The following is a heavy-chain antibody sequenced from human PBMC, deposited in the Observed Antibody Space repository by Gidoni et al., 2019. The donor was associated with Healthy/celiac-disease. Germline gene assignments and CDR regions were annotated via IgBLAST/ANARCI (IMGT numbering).Heavy chain of an antibody. CDR2: LSGSGGST. V-gene: IGHV3-23*01. D-gene: IGHD4-4*01. CDR3: AKTQQLTYFDY. Sequence: VQLLESGGGLVQPGGSLRPSCEASGSTFRSYAMSWVRQAPGKGLEWVSALSGSGGSTYYADSVKGRFTISRENSKNTLYLQMNSLRAEDTAVYYCAKTQQLTYFDYWGQGTLVAVSS. J-gene: IGHJ4*02. CDR1: GSTFRSYA.